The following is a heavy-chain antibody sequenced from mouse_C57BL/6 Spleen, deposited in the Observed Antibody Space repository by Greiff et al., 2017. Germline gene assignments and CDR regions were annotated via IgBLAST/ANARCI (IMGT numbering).Heavy chain of an antibody. J-gene: IGHJ2*01. Sequence: EVKLVESGGGLVKPGGSLKLSCAASGFTFSSYAMSWVRQTPEKRLEWVATISDGGSYTYYPDNVKGRFTISRDNAKNNLYLQMSHLKSEDTAMYYCARDGYYCGSSYYFDYWGQGTTLTVSS. D-gene: IGHD1-1*01. CDR2: ISDGGSYT. CDR3: ARDGYYCGSSYYFDY. CDR1: GFTFSSYA. V-gene: IGHV5-4*01.